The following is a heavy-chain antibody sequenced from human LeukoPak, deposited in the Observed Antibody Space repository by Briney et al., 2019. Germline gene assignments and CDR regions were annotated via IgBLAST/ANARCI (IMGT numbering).Heavy chain of an antibody. J-gene: IGHJ4*02. CDR3: AREARDHLAVADRTLDY. CDR2: IWYDGSNK. CDR1: GFTFSSYG. V-gene: IGHV3-33*01. D-gene: IGHD6-19*01. Sequence: PGGSLRLSCAASGFTFSSYGMHWVRQAQGKGLEWVAVIWYDGSNKYYADSVKGRFTISRDNSKNTLYLQMNSLRAEDTAVYYCAREARDHLAVADRTLDYWGQGTLVTVSS.